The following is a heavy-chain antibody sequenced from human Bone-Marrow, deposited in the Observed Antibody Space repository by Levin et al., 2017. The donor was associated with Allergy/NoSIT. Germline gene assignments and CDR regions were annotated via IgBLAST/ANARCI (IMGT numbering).Heavy chain of an antibody. CDR1: GDSVSSTSAA. Sequence: PSQTLSLPCAISGDSVSSTSAAWHWIRQSPSRGLEWLGRTYYRSKWYNDYAVSVKSRITINPDTSKNQFSLQLNSVTPEDTAVYYCAREAEFPYSSSYRGSNWFDPWGQGTLVTVSS. V-gene: IGHV6-1*01. CDR2: TYYRSKWYN. D-gene: IGHD6-13*01. J-gene: IGHJ5*02. CDR3: AREAEFPYSSSYRGSNWFDP.